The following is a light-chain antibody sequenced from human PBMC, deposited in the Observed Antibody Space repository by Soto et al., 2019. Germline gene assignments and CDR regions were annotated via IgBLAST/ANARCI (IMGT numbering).Light chain of an antibody. J-gene: IGKJ5*01. CDR2: AAS. CDR3: QQSYSTHSIT. V-gene: IGKV1-39*01. Sequence: DIQMTQSPSTLSASVGDSVTITCRASQSISSYLNWYQQKPGKAPKLLIYAASSLQSGVPSRFSGSGSGTDFTLTISSLQPEDFATYYCQQSYSTHSITFGQGTRLEIK. CDR1: QSISSY.